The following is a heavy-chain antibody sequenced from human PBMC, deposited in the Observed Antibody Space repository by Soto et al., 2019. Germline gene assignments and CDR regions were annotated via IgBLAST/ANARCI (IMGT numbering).Heavy chain of an antibody. V-gene: IGHV4-30-2*06. J-gene: IGHJ4*02. Sequence: QLQLQESGSRLVKPSETLSLTCAVSGGSMSSGSRSWNWIRQSPGKGLEWIGYIYYSGTTYYNPSLKSRVTISVDKSKNQFSLKLTSVSAADTGVYYCARADLAGDRDYLGQGILVTVSS. CDR3: ARADLAGDRDY. CDR1: GGSMSSGSRS. CDR2: IYYSGTT. D-gene: IGHD6-19*01.